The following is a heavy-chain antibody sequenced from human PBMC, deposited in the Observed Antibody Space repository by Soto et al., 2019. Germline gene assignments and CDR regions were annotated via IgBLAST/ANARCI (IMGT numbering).Heavy chain of an antibody. D-gene: IGHD5-18*01. J-gene: IGHJ6*02. CDR1: WFTVSSNY. CDR2: IYSGGST. V-gene: IGHV3-53*01. Sequence: GGSLRLSCAASWFTVSSNYMSWVRQAPGKGLEWVSVIYSGGSTYYADSVKGRFTISRDNSKNTLYLQMNSLRAEDTAVYYCARDLPQRGYSYGYYYYYGMDVWGQGTTVTVSS. CDR3: ARDLPQRGYSYGYYYYYGMDV.